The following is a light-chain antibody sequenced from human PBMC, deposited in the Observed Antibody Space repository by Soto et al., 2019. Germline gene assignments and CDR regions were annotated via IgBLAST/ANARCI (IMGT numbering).Light chain of an antibody. CDR2: DAS. CDR3: QQYDDYPLT. V-gene: IGKV1-5*01. Sequence: DIQMTQSPSTLSASVGDRVTITCRASQSIKNWLTWYQQKPGTAPKFLIYDASTLESGVPSRFSGSGSGTEFTLTISSLQADDFATYFCQQYDDYPLTFGGGTKVEIK. J-gene: IGKJ4*01. CDR1: QSIKNW.